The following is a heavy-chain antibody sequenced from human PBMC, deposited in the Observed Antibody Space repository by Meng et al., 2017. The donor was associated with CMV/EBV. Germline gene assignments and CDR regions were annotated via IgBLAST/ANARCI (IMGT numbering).Heavy chain of an antibody. Sequence: GESLKISCAASGFTFSNYNINWVRQAPGKGLEWVSSISSSSSYIYYADSVQGRFTISRGNAKNSLYLQMNSLRVEDTAVYYCARDGKKTLGLYMVRGVIGYYGMDVWGQGTTVTVSS. V-gene: IGHV3-21*01. D-gene: IGHD3-10*01. J-gene: IGHJ6*02. CDR1: GFTFSNYN. CDR2: ISSSSSYI. CDR3: ARDGKKTLGLYMVRGVIGYYGMDV.